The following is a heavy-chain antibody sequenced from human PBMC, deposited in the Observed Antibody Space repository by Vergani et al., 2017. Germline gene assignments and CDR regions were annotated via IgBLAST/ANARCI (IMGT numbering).Heavy chain of an antibody. CDR3: ARDIGLAVAGSLYWGSYYYYGMDV. J-gene: IGHJ6*02. D-gene: IGHD6-19*01. V-gene: IGHV4-34*01. Sequence: QVQLQQWGAGLLKPSETLSLTCAVYGGSFSGYYWSWIRQPPGKGLEWIGEINHSGSTNYNPSLKSRVTISVDTSKNQFSLKLSSVTAADTAVYYCARDIGLAVAGSLYWGSYYYYGMDVWGQGTTVTVSS. CDR1: GGSFSGYY. CDR2: INHSGST.